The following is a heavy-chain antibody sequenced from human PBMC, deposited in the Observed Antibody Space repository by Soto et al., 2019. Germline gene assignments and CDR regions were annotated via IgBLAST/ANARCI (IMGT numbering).Heavy chain of an antibody. D-gene: IGHD3-3*01. V-gene: IGHV3-23*01. Sequence: PGGSLRLSCAASGFTFSSYAMSWVRQAPGKGLEWVSAISGSGGSTYYADSVKGRFTISRDNSKNTLYLQMNSLRAEDTAVYYCAKDARFLEVDYYGMDVWGQGTTVTVSS. CDR1: GFTFSSYA. J-gene: IGHJ6*02. CDR2: ISGSGGST. CDR3: AKDARFLEVDYYGMDV.